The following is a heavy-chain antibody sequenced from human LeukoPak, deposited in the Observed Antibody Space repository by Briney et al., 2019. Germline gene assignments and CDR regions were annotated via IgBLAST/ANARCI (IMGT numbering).Heavy chain of an antibody. CDR2: IYHTGSN. J-gene: IGHJ3*02. V-gene: IGHV4-59*08. CDR1: GGSFSSYY. CDR3: ARARYSNSWYAVDI. Sequence: SETLSLTCAVYGGSFSSYYWSWIRQPPGKGLEWIGYIYHTGSNNYSPSLKSRVTMSVDTSKNQFSLKLSSVTAADTAVYYCARARYSNSWYAVDIWGQGTMVTVSS. D-gene: IGHD6-13*01.